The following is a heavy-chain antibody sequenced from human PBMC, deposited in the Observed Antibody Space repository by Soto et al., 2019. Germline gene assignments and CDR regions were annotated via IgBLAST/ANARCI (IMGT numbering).Heavy chain of an antibody. Sequence: PGGSLGLSCEVSGFTVSNTYMSWIRQAPGKGLEWVSIIYGGGSTYYTDSVKGRFTISKDNSKNTVSLQMNSLRAEDTALYYCEKRFNWNRVDSWGQGTPVTVSS. V-gene: IGHV3-53*01. D-gene: IGHD1-1*01. CDR3: EKRFNWNRVDS. CDR2: IYGGGST. J-gene: IGHJ4*02. CDR1: GFTVSNTY.